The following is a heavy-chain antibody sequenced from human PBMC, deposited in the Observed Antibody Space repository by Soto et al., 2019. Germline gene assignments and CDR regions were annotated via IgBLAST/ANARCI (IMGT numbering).Heavy chain of an antibody. CDR3: AGNYGGYDYWYFDL. Sequence: QVQLQESGPGLVKPSQTLSLTCTVSGGSISSGGYYWSWIRQHPGKGLEWIGYIYYSGSNYYTPSLKRRVTVHVATSKNQLSLTLSSVTAADTAMYYCAGNYGGYDYWYFDLWGRGTLVTVSS. D-gene: IGHD4-17*01. V-gene: IGHV4-31*03. CDR1: GGSISSGGYY. J-gene: IGHJ2*01. CDR2: IYYSGSN.